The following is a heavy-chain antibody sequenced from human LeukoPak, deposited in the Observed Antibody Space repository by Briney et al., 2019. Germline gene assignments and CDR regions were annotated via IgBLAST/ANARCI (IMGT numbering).Heavy chain of an antibody. Sequence: GSLRLSCAASGFTFSSYWMNWVRQPPGKGLEWIGEINHSGSTNYNPSLKSRFTISVDTSKNQFSLRLNSVTAADTAVYYCAGSPPPGATAFGAVDYWGQGTLVTVSS. D-gene: IGHD3-16*01. CDR1: GFTFSSYW. J-gene: IGHJ4*02. CDR3: AGSPPPGATAFGAVDY. CDR2: INHSGST. V-gene: IGHV4-34*08.